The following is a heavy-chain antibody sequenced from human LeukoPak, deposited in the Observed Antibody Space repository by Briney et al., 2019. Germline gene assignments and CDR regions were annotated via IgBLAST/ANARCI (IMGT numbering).Heavy chain of an antibody. J-gene: IGHJ4*02. D-gene: IGHD6-13*01. CDR3: ARDSSSWYFDY. CDR2: INHSGST. Sequence: SETLSLTCAAYGGSFSGYYWSWIRQPPGKGLEWIGEINHSGSTNYNPSLKSRITISGDTSKNQFSLKLSSVTAADTAVYYCARDSSSWYFDYWGQGTLVTVSS. CDR1: GGSFSGYY. V-gene: IGHV4-34*01.